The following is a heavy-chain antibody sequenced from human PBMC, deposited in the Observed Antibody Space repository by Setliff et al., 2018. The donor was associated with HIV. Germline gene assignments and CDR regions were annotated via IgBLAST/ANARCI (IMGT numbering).Heavy chain of an antibody. CDR2: TNNDGSIT. CDR1: GFPLSDHW. J-gene: IGHJ4*02. D-gene: IGHD1-7*01. Sequence: PAGSLRLSCAASGFPLSDHWMHWVRQVPGKGLVWVSRTNNDGSITNYADFVKGRFTMSRDSAKNTLYLQMNSLRVEDTAVYYCVKWNYPNSWGQGTLVTVSS. V-gene: IGHV3-74*01. CDR3: VKWNYPNS.